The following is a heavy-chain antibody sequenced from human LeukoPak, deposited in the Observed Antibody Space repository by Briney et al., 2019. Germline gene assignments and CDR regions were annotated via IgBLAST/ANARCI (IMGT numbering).Heavy chain of an antibody. J-gene: IGHJ3*02. CDR3: ARDWVGGWAFDI. D-gene: IGHD3-16*01. V-gene: IGHV3-64*01. Sequence: GGSLRLSCAASGFTFSNSYMHWVRQAPGKGLEYVSSISSNGGRTYYANSVNGRFTISRDNGKNTLFLQLGSLRPEDMAVYYYARDWVGGWAFDIWGQGTMVAVSS. CDR2: ISSNGGRT. CDR1: GFTFSNSY.